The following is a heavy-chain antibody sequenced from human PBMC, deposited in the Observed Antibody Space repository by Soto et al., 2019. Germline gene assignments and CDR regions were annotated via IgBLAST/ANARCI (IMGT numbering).Heavy chain of an antibody. J-gene: IGHJ4*02. Sequence: PGESLKISCPGSGYSFTSTWLGWVRPMPGKGLAWMWIINPADSDIKYSTFFQGQITISADKSIGTAYLQWSSLKASDTAMYYCARHQRDDASRKIDCWGQGTLVTVSS. CDR1: GYSFTSTW. CDR3: ARHQRDDASRKIDC. D-gene: IGHD3-16*01. CDR2: INPADSDI. V-gene: IGHV5-51*01.